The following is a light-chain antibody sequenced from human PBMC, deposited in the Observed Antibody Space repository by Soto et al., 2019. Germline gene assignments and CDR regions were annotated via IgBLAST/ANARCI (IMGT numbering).Light chain of an antibody. CDR1: QSVRNN. CDR2: GAS. Sequence: EIVMTQSPATLSVSPGERATLSCRASQSVRNNLAWYQQKPGQAPRLLIYGASTRATGIPARFSGSGSGTEFTLTISSLQSEDFAFYYCQQYNNWPYTFGQGTNLEIK. J-gene: IGKJ2*01. CDR3: QQYNNWPYT. V-gene: IGKV3-15*01.